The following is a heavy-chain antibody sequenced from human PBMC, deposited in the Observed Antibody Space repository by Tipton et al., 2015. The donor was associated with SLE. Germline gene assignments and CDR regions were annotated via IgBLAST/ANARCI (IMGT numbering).Heavy chain of an antibody. J-gene: IGHJ4*02. D-gene: IGHD5-12*01. V-gene: IGHV1-18*01. CDR2: ITTYNGNT. CDR3: ARGGVGGYDYLDY. CDR1: GYTFSTYG. Sequence: QSGPEVKKPGASLKVSCKTSGYTFSTYGISWVRQAPGQGLEWMGWITTYNGNTDYAQKFQGRVTMTTDTSTSTVYMELRSLRSDDTAVYYCARGGVGGYDYLDYWGQGTPVVVSS.